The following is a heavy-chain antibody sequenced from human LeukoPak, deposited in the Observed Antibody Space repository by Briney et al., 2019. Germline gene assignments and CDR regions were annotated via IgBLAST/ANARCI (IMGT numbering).Heavy chain of an antibody. CDR3: ARSPYDYVWGSSIDY. Sequence: ASVKVSFKASGYTFTSYYMHWVRQAPGQGLEWMGIVNPSGGSTSYAQKFQGRVTMTRDTSTSTVYMELSSLRSEDTAVYYCARSPYDYVWGSSIDYWGQGTLVTVSS. CDR1: GYTFTSYY. J-gene: IGHJ4*02. D-gene: IGHD3-16*01. CDR2: VNPSGGST. V-gene: IGHV1-46*01.